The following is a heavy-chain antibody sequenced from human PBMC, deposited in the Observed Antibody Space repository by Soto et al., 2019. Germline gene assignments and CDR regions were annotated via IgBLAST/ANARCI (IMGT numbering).Heavy chain of an antibody. CDR2: IYYSGST. V-gene: IGHV4-39*01. CDR3: ASSSLWFGVWFDP. D-gene: IGHD3-10*01. CDR1: DSGISGCRYI. Sequence: SETMCQTSTVADSGISGCRYIWGWLSQPPGKGLEWIESIYYSGSTYYNPSLKSRVTISVDTSKNQFSLKLSSVTAADTAVYYCASSSLWFGVWFDPWGQGTLVTVSS. J-gene: IGHJ5*02.